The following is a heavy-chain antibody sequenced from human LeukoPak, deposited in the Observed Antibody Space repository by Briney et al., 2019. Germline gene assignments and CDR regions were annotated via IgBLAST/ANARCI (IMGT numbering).Heavy chain of an antibody. D-gene: IGHD2-15*01. CDR1: GGSISSSSYY. J-gene: IGHJ4*02. Sequence: PSETLSLTCTVSGGSISSSSYYWGWIRQPPGKGLEWIGSIYYSGSTYYNPSLKSRVTISVDTSKNQFSLKLSSVTAADTAVYYCAREWYPDYWGQGTLVTVSS. CDR3: AREWYPDY. CDR2: IYYSGST. V-gene: IGHV4-39*07.